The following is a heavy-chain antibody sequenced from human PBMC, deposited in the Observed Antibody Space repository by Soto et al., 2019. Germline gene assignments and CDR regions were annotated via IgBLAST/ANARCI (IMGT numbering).Heavy chain of an antibody. Sequence: GGSLRLSCAASGFTFSEYAMSWVRQAPGKGLEWVSVIGGDGGSPNYADSVKGRFTVSRDNSKSTLYLQMDSLRAEDTAVYYCARDLSGDYGALDTWGQGTMVTVSS. J-gene: IGHJ3*02. D-gene: IGHD4-17*01. CDR2: IGGDGGSP. CDR1: GFTFSEYA. CDR3: ARDLSGDYGALDT. V-gene: IGHV3-23*01.